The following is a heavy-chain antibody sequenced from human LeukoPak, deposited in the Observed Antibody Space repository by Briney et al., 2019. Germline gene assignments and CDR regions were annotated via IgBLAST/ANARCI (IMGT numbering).Heavy chain of an antibody. Sequence: GRSLRLSCAASGFTFSSYGMHWVRQAPGKRLEWVAVISYDGSNKYYADSVKGRFTISRDNSKNTLYLQMNSLRAEDTAVYYCAKDQGDYDFWSGYYNYYYYGMDVWGQGTTVTVSS. CDR3: AKDQGDYDFWSGYYNYYYYGMDV. CDR2: ISYDGSNK. CDR1: GFTFSSYG. V-gene: IGHV3-30*18. J-gene: IGHJ6*02. D-gene: IGHD3-3*01.